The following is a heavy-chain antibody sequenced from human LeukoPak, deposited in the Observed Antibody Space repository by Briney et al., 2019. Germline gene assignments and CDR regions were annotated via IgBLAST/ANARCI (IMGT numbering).Heavy chain of an antibody. CDR3: ARDRRWNTFDF. Sequence: GGSLRLSCAASGFIFSDHWMSWVRQAPGKGLEWVANIKEDGSQKGYVDSARGRFTISRDNDKNSLHLQMNSLRAEDTAVYYCARDRRWNTFDFWGQGILVTVSS. D-gene: IGHD1/OR15-1a*01. CDR2: IKEDGSQK. V-gene: IGHV3-7*01. CDR1: GFIFSDHW. J-gene: IGHJ4*02.